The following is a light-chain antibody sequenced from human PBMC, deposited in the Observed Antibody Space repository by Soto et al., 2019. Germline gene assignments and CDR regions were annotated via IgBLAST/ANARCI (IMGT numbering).Light chain of an antibody. CDR3: QQSYSTPYP. J-gene: IGKJ2*01. CDR2: AAS. V-gene: IGKV1-39*01. CDR1: QTVSTY. Sequence: DIQMTQSPSSLSASVGDRVTITCRATQTVSTYLNWFQQKPGKAPKLLIYAASSLQSGVPSRFSGIGSGTDFTLTISSLQPEDCATYYCQQSYSTPYPFGQGTKLEIK.